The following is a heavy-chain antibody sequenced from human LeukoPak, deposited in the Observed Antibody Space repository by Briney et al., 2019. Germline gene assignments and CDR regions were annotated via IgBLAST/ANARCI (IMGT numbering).Heavy chain of an antibody. J-gene: IGHJ1*01. CDR3: ARSIAAAGIGEYFQH. D-gene: IGHD6-13*01. V-gene: IGHV1-69*01. CDR1: GGAFSSYA. CDR2: IIPIFGTA. Sequence: ASVKVSCKASGGAFSSYAISWVRQAPGQGLEWMGGIIPIFGTANYAQKFQGRVTITADESMSTAYMELSSLRSEDTAVYYCARSIAAAGIGEYFQHWGQGTLVTVSS.